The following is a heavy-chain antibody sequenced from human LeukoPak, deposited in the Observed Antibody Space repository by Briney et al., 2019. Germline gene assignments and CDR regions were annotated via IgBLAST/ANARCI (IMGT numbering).Heavy chain of an antibody. J-gene: IGHJ5*02. CDR3: ARTPSQGYCSGGSCFQFDP. Sequence: SETLSLTCTVSGGSISSYYWSWIRQPPGKGLEWIGYIYYSGSTNYNPSLKSRVTISVDTSKNQFSLKLSSVTAADTAVHYCARTPSQGYCSGGSCFQFDPWGQGTLVTVSS. D-gene: IGHD2-15*01. V-gene: IGHV4-59*01. CDR1: GGSISSYY. CDR2: IYYSGST.